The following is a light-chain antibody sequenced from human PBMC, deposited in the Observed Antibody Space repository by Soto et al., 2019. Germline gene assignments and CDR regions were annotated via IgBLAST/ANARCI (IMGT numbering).Light chain of an antibody. J-gene: IGKJ1*01. Sequence: EIVLTQSPGTLSLSPGERATLSCRASQSVGRNYLAWYQQKPGQAPRLLIYAASIRASGIPDRFSGSGSGTDFTLTISRLEPEDFAVYYCQQYGSSLGWTFGQGTKVET. CDR1: QSVGRNY. CDR3: QQYGSSLGWT. CDR2: AAS. V-gene: IGKV3-20*01.